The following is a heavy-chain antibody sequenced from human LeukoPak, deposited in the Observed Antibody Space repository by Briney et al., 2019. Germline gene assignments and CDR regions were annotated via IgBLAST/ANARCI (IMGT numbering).Heavy chain of an antibody. J-gene: IGHJ4*02. CDR3: AKAIAAAGRNFDY. Sequence: GGSLRLSCAASGFTFSSYAMSWVRQAPGKGLEWVSAISGSGGSTYYADSVKGRFIISRDNSKNTLYLQMNSLRAEDTAVYYCAKAIAAAGRNFDYWGQGTLVTVSS. V-gene: IGHV3-23*01. CDR1: GFTFSSYA. D-gene: IGHD6-13*01. CDR2: ISGSGGST.